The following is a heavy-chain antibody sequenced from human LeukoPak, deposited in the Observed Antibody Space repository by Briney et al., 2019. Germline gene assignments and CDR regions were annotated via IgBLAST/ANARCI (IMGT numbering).Heavy chain of an antibody. J-gene: IGHJ6*02. V-gene: IGHV3-74*01. Sequence: PWGSLRLSCAASGFTFSSYWMHWVRQAPGKGLVWVSRINSDGSSTSYADSVKGRFTISRDNAKNTLYLQMNSLRAEDTAVYYCARRQATAPGYYYGMDVWGQGTTVTVSS. CDR1: GFTFSSYW. CDR2: INSDGSST. CDR3: ARRQATAPGYYYGMDV.